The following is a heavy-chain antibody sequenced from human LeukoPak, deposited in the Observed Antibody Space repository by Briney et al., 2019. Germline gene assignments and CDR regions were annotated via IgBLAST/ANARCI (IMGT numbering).Heavy chain of an antibody. CDR3: ARDRPYSSGWYGNFDY. CDR1: GFTVSSNY. D-gene: IGHD6-19*01. J-gene: IGHJ4*02. V-gene: IGHV3-53*01. Sequence: GGSLRLSCAASGFTVSSNYMSWVRQAPGKGLEWVSVIYSGGSTYYADSVKGRFTISRDNSKNTLYPQMNSLRAEDTAVYYCARDRPYSSGWYGNFDYWGQGTLVTVSS. CDR2: IYSGGST.